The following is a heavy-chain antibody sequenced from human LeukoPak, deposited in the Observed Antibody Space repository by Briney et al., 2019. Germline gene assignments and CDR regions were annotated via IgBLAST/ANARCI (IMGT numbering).Heavy chain of an antibody. CDR2: IYYSGST. J-gene: IGHJ3*02. CDR1: GGSISSYY. D-gene: IGHD6-13*01. Sequence: SETLSLTCTVSGGSISSYYWSWIRQPPGKGLEWIGYIYYSGSTNYNPSLKSRVTISVDTSKNQFSLKLSSVTAADTAVYYSARDSSSWYGDAFDIWGQGTMVTVSS. CDR3: ARDSSSWYGDAFDI. V-gene: IGHV4-59*01.